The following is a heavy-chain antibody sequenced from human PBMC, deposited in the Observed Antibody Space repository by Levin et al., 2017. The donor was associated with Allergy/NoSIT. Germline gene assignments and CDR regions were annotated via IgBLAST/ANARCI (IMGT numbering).Heavy chain of an antibody. V-gene: IGHV2-26*01. CDR2: IFSNDEK. D-gene: IGHD3-3*01. Sequence: SGPTLVKPTETLTLTCTVSGFSLSNARMGVSWIRQPPGKALEWLAHIFSNDEKSYSTSLKSRLTISKDTSKSQVVLTMTNMDPVDTATYYCARTRAHVLRFVEWWGEYYYMDVWGKGTTVTVSS. CDR3: ARTRAHVLRFVEWWGEYYYMDV. CDR1: GFSLSNARMG. J-gene: IGHJ6*03.